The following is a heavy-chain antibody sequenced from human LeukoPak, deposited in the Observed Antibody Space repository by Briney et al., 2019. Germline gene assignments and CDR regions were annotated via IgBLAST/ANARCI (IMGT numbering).Heavy chain of an antibody. CDR1: GFTVSSNY. J-gene: IGHJ6*02. CDR3: ARDSRRAATKTRAYYYYYGMDV. Sequence: SGGSLRLSCAASGFTVSSNYMSWVRQAPGKGLEWVSVIYSGGSTYYADSVKGRFTISRDNSKNTLYLQMNSLRAEDTAVYYCARDSRRAATKTRAYYYYYGMDVWGQGTTVTVSS. CDR2: IYSGGST. V-gene: IGHV3-53*01. D-gene: IGHD2-15*01.